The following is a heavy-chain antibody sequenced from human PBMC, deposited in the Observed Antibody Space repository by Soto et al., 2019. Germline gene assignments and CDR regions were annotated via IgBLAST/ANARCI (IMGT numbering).Heavy chain of an antibody. CDR2: IYYSGCP. D-gene: IGHD2-15*01. CDR1: GGSSSSYY. V-gene: IGHV4-59*01. CDR3: ARKAVVPANHWFDP. Sequence: QVQLQESGPGLVKPSETLSLTCTVSGGSSSSYYWSWIRQPPGKGLEWIGYIYYSGCPNYNPSLKSRVTISVDTSKNQYSLKLSSVTAADTAVYYGARKAVVPANHWFDPWGQGTLVTVSS. J-gene: IGHJ5*02.